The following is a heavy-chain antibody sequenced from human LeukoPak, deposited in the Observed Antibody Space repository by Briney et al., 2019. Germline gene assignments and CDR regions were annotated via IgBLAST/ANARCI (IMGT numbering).Heavy chain of an antibody. V-gene: IGHV1-3*01. Sequence: ASVKVSCKASGYTFTSYAMHWVRQAPGQRLEWMGWINAGNGNTKHSQKFQGRVTITRDTSASTAYMELSSLRSEDTAVYYCARDRMSPTWLAYFDYWGQGTLVTVSS. CDR2: INAGNGNT. D-gene: IGHD6-19*01. CDR3: ARDRMSPTWLAYFDY. CDR1: GYTFTSYA. J-gene: IGHJ4*02.